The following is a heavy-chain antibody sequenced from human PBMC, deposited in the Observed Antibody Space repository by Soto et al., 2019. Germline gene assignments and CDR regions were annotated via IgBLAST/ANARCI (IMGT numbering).Heavy chain of an antibody. CDR2: IYHSGST. Sequence: QVQLQESGPGLVKPSGTLSLTCAVSGGSISSSNWWSWVLQPPGKGLEWIGEIYHSGSTNYTPSLTSRVTISVDKSKNQFSLKLSSVTAADTAVYYCARVVQQLVPFDYWGQGTLVTVSS. D-gene: IGHD6-13*01. CDR3: ARVVQQLVPFDY. J-gene: IGHJ4*02. CDR1: GGSISSSNW. V-gene: IGHV4-4*02.